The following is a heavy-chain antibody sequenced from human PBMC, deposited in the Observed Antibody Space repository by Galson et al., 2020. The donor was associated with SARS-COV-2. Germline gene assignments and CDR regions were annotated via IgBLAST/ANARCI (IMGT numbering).Heavy chain of an antibody. CDR3: ATLPNYDILTGYYDSQYLGMDV. CDR2: IIPLFGSV. D-gene: IGHD3-9*01. Sequence: KISCKASGGTLSSYGLSWVRQAPGQGLEWMGGIIPLFGSVNYAQKFQGRVTITADESTTAAYMEVSSLRSEDTAVYYCATLPNYDILTGYYDSQYLGMDVWGQGTTVPVSS. V-gene: IGHV1-69*01. CDR1: GGTLSSYG. J-gene: IGHJ6*02.